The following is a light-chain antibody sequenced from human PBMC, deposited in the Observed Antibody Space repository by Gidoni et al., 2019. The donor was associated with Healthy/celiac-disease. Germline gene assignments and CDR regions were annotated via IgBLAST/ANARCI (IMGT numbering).Light chain of an antibody. J-gene: IGKJ2*01. CDR3: QQYYSTLMYT. V-gene: IGKV4-1*01. Sequence: DIGMTQSPDSLAVSLGERATINCKSSQIVLSSSNNKNYLAWYQQKPGQPPKLLIYWASTRESGVPDRFSGSGSGTDFTLTISSLQAEDVAVYYCQQYYSTLMYTFGQGTKLEIK. CDR2: WAS. CDR1: QIVLSSSNNKNY.